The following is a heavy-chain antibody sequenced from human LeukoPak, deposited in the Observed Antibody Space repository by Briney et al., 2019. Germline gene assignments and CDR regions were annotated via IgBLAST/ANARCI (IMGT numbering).Heavy chain of an antibody. CDR2: INPSGGST. V-gene: IGHV1-46*01. CDR1: GYTFTSYY. CDR3: ARGGSVERLDDAFDT. J-gene: IGHJ3*02. Sequence: ASVKVSCKASGYTFTSYYMHWVRQAPGQGLEWMGIINPSGGSTSYAQKFQGRVTMTRDTSTSTVYMELSSLRSEDTAVYYCARGGSVERLDDAFDTWGQGTMVTVSS. D-gene: IGHD1-1*01.